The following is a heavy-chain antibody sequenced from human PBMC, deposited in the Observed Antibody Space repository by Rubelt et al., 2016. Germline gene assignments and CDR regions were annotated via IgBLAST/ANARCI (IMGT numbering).Heavy chain of an antibody. Sequence: QVQLHQWGAGLLKPSETLSLTCVVYGGSFSVSYWSWIRQPPGKGLEWIAEINHSGSTNSNPSPKSRDTISIATSKNQFSLRLTSVTAADTDVYYCVRYGGLYWGQGTLVTVSS. CDR3: VRYGGLY. J-gene: IGHJ4*02. D-gene: IGHD4-23*01. V-gene: IGHV4-34*01. CDR2: INHSGST. CDR1: GGSFSVSY.